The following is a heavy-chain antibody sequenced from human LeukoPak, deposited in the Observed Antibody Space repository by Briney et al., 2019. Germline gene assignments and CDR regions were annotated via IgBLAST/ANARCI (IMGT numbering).Heavy chain of an antibody. V-gene: IGHV3-9*03. CDR3: AKGLGVASLIVDALDM. CDR1: GFTFHDYA. Sequence: PVGSLRLSCAASGFTFHDYAMHWVRQVPGKGLEWVSGITWNSGGVLYADSVRGRFTISRDNAKNSLYLQMNSLRPEDMAFYYCAKGLGVASLIVDALDMWGQGTMVTV. J-gene: IGHJ3*02. D-gene: IGHD3/OR15-3a*01. CDR2: ITWNSGGV.